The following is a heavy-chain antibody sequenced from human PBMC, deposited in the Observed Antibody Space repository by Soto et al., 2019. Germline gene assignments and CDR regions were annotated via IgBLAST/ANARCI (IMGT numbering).Heavy chain of an antibody. CDR3: ARVAMIVVVNGAFDI. J-gene: IGHJ3*02. CDR2: ISSRSSYI. D-gene: IGHD3-22*01. CDR1: GFTFSSYS. V-gene: IGHV3-21*01. Sequence: GGSLRLSCAASGFTFSSYSMNWVRQAPGKRLEWVSSISSRSSYIYYADSVKGRFTISRDNAKNSLYLQMNRLRAEDTAVYYCARVAMIVVVNGAFDIWGQGTMVTVSS.